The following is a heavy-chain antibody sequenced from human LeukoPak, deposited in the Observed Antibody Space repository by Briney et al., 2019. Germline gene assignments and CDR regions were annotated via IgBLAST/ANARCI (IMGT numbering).Heavy chain of an antibody. CDR2: IIPIFGTA. Sequence: ASAKVSCKASGGTFSSYAISWVRQAPGQGLEWMGGIIPIFGTANYAQKFQGRVTITADESTSTAYMELSSLRSEDTAVYYCATGSEVVPAAIPYDAFDIWGQGTMVTVSS. CDR1: GGTFSSYA. CDR3: ATGSEVVPAAIPYDAFDI. J-gene: IGHJ3*02. D-gene: IGHD2-2*02. V-gene: IGHV1-69*13.